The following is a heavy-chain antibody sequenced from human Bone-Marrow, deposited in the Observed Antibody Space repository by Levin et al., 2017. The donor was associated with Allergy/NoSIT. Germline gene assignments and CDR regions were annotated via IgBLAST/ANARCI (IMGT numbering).Heavy chain of an antibody. CDR2: ISYDGSNK. J-gene: IGHJ4*02. V-gene: IGHV3-30*04. CDR3: ASGSGYFYYFDY. CDR1: GFTFSSYA. Sequence: GESLKISCAASGFTFSSYAMHWVRQAPGKGLEWVAVISYDGSNKYYADSVKGRFTISRDNSKNTLYLQMNSLRAEDTAVYYCASGSGYFYYFDYWGQGTLVTVSS. D-gene: IGHD3-22*01.